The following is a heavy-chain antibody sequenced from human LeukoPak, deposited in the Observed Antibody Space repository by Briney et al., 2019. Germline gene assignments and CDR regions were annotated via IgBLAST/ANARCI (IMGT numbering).Heavy chain of an antibody. J-gene: IGHJ3*02. CDR3: AKPGSGWYNTFDI. V-gene: IGHV3-23*01. CDR1: GFTFSSYA. CDR2: ISGSGGST. D-gene: IGHD6-19*01. Sequence: GGSLRLSCAASGFTFSSYAMSWVRQAPGKGLEWVSAISGSGGSTYYADSVKGRFTISRDNSKNSLYLQMNGLRAEDAAVYYCAKPGSGWYNTFDIWGQGTMVTVSS.